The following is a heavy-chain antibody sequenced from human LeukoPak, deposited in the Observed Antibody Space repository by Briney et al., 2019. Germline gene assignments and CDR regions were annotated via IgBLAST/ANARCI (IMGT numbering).Heavy chain of an antibody. CDR1: GFTVSSNY. CDR2: IYSGGST. J-gene: IGHJ4*02. CDR3: AKSAVRWELESFDY. Sequence: GGSLRLSCAASGFTVSSNYMCWVRQAPGKGLEWVSVIYSGGSTYYADSVKGRFTISRDNSKNTLYLQMNSLRAEDTAVYYCAKSAVRWELESFDYWGQGTLVTVSS. D-gene: IGHD1-26*01. V-gene: IGHV3-53*05.